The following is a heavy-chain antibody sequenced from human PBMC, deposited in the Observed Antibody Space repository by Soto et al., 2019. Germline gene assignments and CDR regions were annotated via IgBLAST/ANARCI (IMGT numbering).Heavy chain of an antibody. CDR2: MNPNSGNT. V-gene: IGHV1-8*01. CDR3: ASSYTPRSLWFDP. Sequence: QVQLVQSGAEVKKPGASVKVSCKASGYTFTSYDINWVRQATGQGLEWMGWMNPNSGNTGYAQKFQGRVTMTRNTSISTAYMELRRLRSEDTAVYYCASSYTPRSLWFDPWGQGTLVTVSS. D-gene: IGHD4-4*01. CDR1: GYTFTSYD. J-gene: IGHJ5*02.